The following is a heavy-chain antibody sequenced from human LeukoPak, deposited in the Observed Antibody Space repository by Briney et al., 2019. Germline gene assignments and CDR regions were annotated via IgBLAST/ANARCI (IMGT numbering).Heavy chain of an antibody. CDR2: INHSGST. V-gene: IGHV4-34*01. D-gene: IGHD6-6*01. J-gene: IGHJ5*02. CDR3: ANRVAARLKDNWFDP. Sequence: PSETLSLTCAVYGGSFSGYYWSWIRQPPGKGLEWSGEINHSGSTNYNPSLKSRVTISVDTSKNQFSLKLSSLTAADTAVYYCANRVAARLKDNWFDPWGQGTLVTVSS. CDR1: GGSFSGYY.